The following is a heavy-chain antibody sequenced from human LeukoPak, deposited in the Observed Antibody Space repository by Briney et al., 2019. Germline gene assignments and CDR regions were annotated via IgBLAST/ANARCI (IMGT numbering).Heavy chain of an antibody. V-gene: IGHV3-23*01. CDR2: ISGSGGST. D-gene: IGHD3-22*01. CDR3: AKSGYRDSSGYYYPLCPDY. CDR1: GFTFSSYA. Sequence: GGSLRLSCAASGFTFSSYAMSWVRQAPGKGLEWVSAISGSGGSTYYADSVKGRFTISRDNSKNTLYLQMNSLRAEDAAVYYCAKSGYRDSSGYYYPLCPDYWGQGTLVTVSS. J-gene: IGHJ4*02.